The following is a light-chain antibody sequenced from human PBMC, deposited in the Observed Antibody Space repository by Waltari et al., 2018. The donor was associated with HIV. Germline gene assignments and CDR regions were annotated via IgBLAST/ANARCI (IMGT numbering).Light chain of an antibody. V-gene: IGKV3-11*01. CDR1: QSVDTF. CDR2: DAT. CDR3: QQRGNGLT. J-gene: IGKJ4*01. Sequence: EIVLTQSPDTLSVSPGERATLSCRASQSVDTFLAWYQQKLGQAPRLLIYDATKRATGIPARFSGSGSGTDFMLTISSLEPEDFAVYYCQQRGNGLTFGGGTKVEIK.